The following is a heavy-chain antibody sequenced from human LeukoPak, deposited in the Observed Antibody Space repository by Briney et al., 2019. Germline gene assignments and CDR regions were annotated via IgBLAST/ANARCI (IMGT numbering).Heavy chain of an antibody. J-gene: IGHJ4*02. CDR3: ARHVPDYYDSSGYLDY. CDR2: IYHSGLI. Sequence: SETLSLTCTVSGYSISSGYYWGWIRQPPGKGLEWIANIYHSGLIYYNPSLKSRVTISVDTSKNQFSLKLSSVTAADTAVYYCARHVPDYYDSSGYLDYWGQGTLVTVSS. D-gene: IGHD3-22*01. CDR1: GYSISSGYY. V-gene: IGHV4-38-2*02.